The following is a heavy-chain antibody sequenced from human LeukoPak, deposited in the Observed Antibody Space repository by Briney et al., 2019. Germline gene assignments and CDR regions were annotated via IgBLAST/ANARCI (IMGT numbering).Heavy chain of an antibody. CDR1: GFTFSSYA. Sequence: PGGSLRLSCAASGFTFSSYAMSWVRQAPGKGLEWDSAVSGSDGSTYYADSVRGRFTISRDNSKNTLYLQMNSLRAEDTAVYYCAKDRFSSSPNWFDPWGQGTLVTVSS. V-gene: IGHV3-23*01. CDR3: AKDRFSSSPNWFDP. D-gene: IGHD6-13*01. CDR2: VSGSDGST. J-gene: IGHJ5*02.